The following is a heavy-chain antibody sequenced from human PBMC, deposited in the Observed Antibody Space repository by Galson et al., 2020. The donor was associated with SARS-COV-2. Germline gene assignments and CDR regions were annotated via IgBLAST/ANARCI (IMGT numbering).Heavy chain of an antibody. V-gene: IGHV1-69*02. Sequence: ASVKVSCKASGGTFSSYTISWVRQAPGQGLEWMGRIIPILGIANYAQKFQGRVTITADKSTSTAYMELSSLRSEDTAVYYCARGWCSTSCYHRDDAFDIWGQGTMVTVSS. CDR2: IIPILGIA. D-gene: IGHD2-2*01. J-gene: IGHJ3*02. CDR1: GGTFSSYT. CDR3: ARGWCSTSCYHRDDAFDI.